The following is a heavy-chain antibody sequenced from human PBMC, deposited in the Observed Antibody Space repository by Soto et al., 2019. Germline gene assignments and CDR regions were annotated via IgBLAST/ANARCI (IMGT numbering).Heavy chain of an antibody. D-gene: IGHD4-17*01. V-gene: IGHV3-9*01. CDR2: ISWNSETI. CDR1: GFTFSFYA. J-gene: IGHJ4*02. CDR3: AKDMKWGGMTTIHYFDS. Sequence: LRLSCAASGFTFSFYAMHWVRQAPGKGLEWVSGISWNSETIDYADSVKGRFTISRDNAKSSLFLQMNSLRPDDTALYYCAKDMKWGGMTTIHYFDSWGQGTLVTVSS.